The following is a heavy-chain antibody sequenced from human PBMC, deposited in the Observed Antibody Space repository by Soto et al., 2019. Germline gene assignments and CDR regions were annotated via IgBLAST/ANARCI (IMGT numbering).Heavy chain of an antibody. CDR3: AREGDQQLVRGGYYMDV. CDR1: GYTFTSYD. D-gene: IGHD6-13*01. J-gene: IGHJ6*03. CDR2: MNPNSGNT. Sequence: ASVKVSCKASGYTFTSYDINWVRQATGQGLEWMGWMNPNSGNTGYAQKFQGRVTMTRNTSISTAYMELGSLRSEDTAVYYCAREGDQQLVRGGYYMDVWGKGTTVTVSS. V-gene: IGHV1-8*01.